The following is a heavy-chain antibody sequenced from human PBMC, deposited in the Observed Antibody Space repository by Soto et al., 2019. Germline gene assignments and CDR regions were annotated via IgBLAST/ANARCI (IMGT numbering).Heavy chain of an antibody. CDR2: IYPGDSDT. CDR1: GYSFTSYW. Sequence: GESLKISCKGSGYSFTSYWIGWVRQMPGKGLEWMGIIYPGDSDTRYSPSFQGQVTISADKSISTAYLQWSSLKASDTAMYYCARHNVDTAMGYLYYYYGMDVWGQGTTVTVSS. V-gene: IGHV5-51*01. J-gene: IGHJ6*02. D-gene: IGHD5-18*01. CDR3: ARHNVDTAMGYLYYYYGMDV.